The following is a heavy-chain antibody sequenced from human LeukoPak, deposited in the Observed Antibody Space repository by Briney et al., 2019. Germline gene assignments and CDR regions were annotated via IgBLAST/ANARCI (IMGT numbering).Heavy chain of an antibody. CDR3: ARRPFRADY. J-gene: IGHJ4*02. Sequence: GGSLRLSCAASGFTFSNYWMGWVRQPPGKGLQWVANIKEDETEKYYVDSVKGRFTISRDNAKNSVYLQMNSLRVEDTAVYYCARRPFRADYWGQGTLVTVSS. CDR1: GFTFSNYW. V-gene: IGHV3-7*01. CDR2: IKEDETEK.